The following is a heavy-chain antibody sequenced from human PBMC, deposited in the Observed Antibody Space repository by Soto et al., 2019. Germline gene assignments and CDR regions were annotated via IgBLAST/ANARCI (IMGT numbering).Heavy chain of an antibody. CDR1: GYTFTSYA. Sequence: GASVKVSCKASGYTFTSYAMHWVRQAPGQRLEWMGWINAGNGNTKYSQKFQGRVTITRDTSASTAYMELSSLRSEDTAVYYCARDGYDFGSGSMAYYYYGMDVWGQGTTVTVSS. CDR2: INAGNGNT. J-gene: IGHJ6*02. D-gene: IGHD3-3*01. CDR3: ARDGYDFGSGSMAYYYYGMDV. V-gene: IGHV1-3*01.